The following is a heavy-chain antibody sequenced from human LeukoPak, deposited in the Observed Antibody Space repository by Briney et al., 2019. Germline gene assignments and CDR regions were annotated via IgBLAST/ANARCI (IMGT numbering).Heavy chain of an antibody. CDR2: IYYSGST. V-gene: IGHV4-30-4*01. D-gene: IGHD6-13*01. Sequence: SQTLSLNCTVSGGSISSGDYYWSCIRQPPGKGLEWIGYIYYSGSTYYNPSLKSRVTISVDTSKNQFSLKLSSVTAADTAVYYCARGRTPGAAAGILDYWGQGTLATVFS. CDR1: GGSISSGDYY. CDR3: ARGRTPGAAAGILDY. J-gene: IGHJ4*02.